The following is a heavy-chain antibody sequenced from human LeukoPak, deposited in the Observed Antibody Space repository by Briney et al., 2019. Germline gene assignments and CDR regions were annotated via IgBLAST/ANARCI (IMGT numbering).Heavy chain of an antibody. J-gene: IGHJ4*02. Sequence: GGSLRLSCAASGLTFSTYGMNWVRQAPGKGLEWVAFIRYDGSDNYYADSVKGRFTISRDNSKNTLYLQMNSLRAEDTAVYYCAKAGENIRRGAPAHTYFDYWGQGTLVTVSS. D-gene: IGHD3-10*01. V-gene: IGHV3-30*02. CDR1: GLTFSTYG. CDR3: AKAGENIRRGAPAHTYFDY. CDR2: IRYDGSDN.